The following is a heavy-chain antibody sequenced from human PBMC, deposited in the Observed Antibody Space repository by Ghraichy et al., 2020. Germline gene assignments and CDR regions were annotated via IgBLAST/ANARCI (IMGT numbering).Heavy chain of an antibody. CDR3: ARSGRDCSGGSCYPDY. CDR1: GFTFSSYD. J-gene: IGHJ4*02. CDR2: IGTAGDT. V-gene: IGHV3-13*01. Sequence: GGSLRLSCAASGFTFSSYDMHWVRQATGKGLEWVSAIGTAGDTYYPGSVKGRFTISRENAKNSLYLQMNSLRAGDTAVYYCARSGRDCSGGSCYPDYWGQGTLVTVSS. D-gene: IGHD2-15*01.